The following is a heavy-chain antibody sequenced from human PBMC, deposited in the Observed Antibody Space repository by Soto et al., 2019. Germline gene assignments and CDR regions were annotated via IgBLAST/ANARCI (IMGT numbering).Heavy chain of an antibody. J-gene: IGHJ1*01. D-gene: IGHD3-22*01. CDR3: AREDSSMSVPVQH. CDR1: GGTFSSYT. Sequence: QVQLVQSGAEVKKPGSSVKVSCKASGGTFSSYTISWVRQAPGQGLEWMGRIIPILGIANYAQKFQGRVTITADKSTSTAYMELSSLRSEDTAVYYCAREDSSMSVPVQHWGQGTLVTVSS. CDR2: IIPILGIA. V-gene: IGHV1-69*08.